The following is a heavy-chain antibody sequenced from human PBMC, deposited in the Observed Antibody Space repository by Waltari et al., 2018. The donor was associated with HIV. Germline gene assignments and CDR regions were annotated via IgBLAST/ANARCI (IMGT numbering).Heavy chain of an antibody. CDR2: ITEHGCYC. V-gene: IGHV3-74*01. Sequence: EVHLVESGGGLVQPGGSLRLSCAASEFNFGIYWMHWVRPAPGKWLVWVSRITEHGCYCYYVDSVRGRFTISSYNARNTLFPHRNSLAADDTAVYYCVLGSSTPGIDYWGQGTLVTVSS. D-gene: IGHD2-2*01. CDR1: EFNFGIYW. CDR3: VLGSSTPGIDY. J-gene: IGHJ4*02.